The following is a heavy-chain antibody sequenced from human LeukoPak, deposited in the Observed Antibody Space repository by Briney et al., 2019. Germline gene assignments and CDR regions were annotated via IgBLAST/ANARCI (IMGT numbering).Heavy chain of an antibody. Sequence: ASVNVSCKASGYTFTAYYVHWVRQAPGQGLEWMGWINPKSGGTNYAQKFQGRVAMTRDTSISTAYMELSRLTSDDTAVYFCARVMIKTPEYYFDYWGQGALVTVSS. CDR2: INPKSGGT. CDR3: ARVMIKTPEYYFDY. D-gene: IGHD3-22*01. J-gene: IGHJ4*02. V-gene: IGHV1-2*02. CDR1: GYTFTAYY.